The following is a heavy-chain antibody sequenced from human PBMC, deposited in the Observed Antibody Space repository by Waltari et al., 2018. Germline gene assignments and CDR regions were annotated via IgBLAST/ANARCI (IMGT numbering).Heavy chain of an antibody. CDR3: ARGTVYYYDSGSRYYMDV. J-gene: IGHJ6*03. CDR1: GGSFSFYA. CDR2: FLPMFGTT. V-gene: IGHV1-69*12. Sequence: QVQLVQSGAEVKKSGSSVKVSCKASGGSFSFYAIAWVRQAPGQGLEWMGGFLPMFGTTKYAQRFQGRVTITADESTSTAFMELNSLTSEDTAVYYCARGTVYYYDSGSRYYMDVWGNGTTVTVSS. D-gene: IGHD3-10*01.